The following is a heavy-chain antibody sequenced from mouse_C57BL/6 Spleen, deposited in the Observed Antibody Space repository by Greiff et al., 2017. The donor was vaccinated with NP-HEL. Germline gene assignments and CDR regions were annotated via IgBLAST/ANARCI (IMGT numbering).Heavy chain of an antibody. CDR1: GYTFTGYW. CDR2: ILPGSGST. V-gene: IGHV1-9*01. D-gene: IGHD2-4*01. J-gene: IGHJ4*01. Sequence: VQLQQSGAELMKPGASVKLSCKATGYTFTGYWIEWVKQRPGHGLEWIGEILPGSGSTNYNEKLKGKATFTADTSSNTDYMQLSSLTTEDSAIYYCARDDYDKGLYYAMDYWGQGTSVTVSS. CDR3: ARDDYDKGLYYAMDY.